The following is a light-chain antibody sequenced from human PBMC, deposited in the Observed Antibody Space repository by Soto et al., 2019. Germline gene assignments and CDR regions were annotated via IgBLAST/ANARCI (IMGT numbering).Light chain of an antibody. CDR1: SSDVGGYYC. CDR3: SSYTSSSTYV. Sequence: QSVLTQPPSVSGTPGQSIAISCTGTSSDVGGYYCVSWYQQHPGKAPKVMIYDVSNRPSGVSNRVFCSKSGNTTSLTISGLQAEDEAVYYCSSYTSSSTYVFGPGTKVTVL. V-gene: IGLV2-14*01. J-gene: IGLJ1*01. CDR2: DVS.